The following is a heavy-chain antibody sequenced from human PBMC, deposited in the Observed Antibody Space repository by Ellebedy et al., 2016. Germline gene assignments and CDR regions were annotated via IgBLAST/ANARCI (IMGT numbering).Heavy chain of an antibody. J-gene: IGHJ4*02. CDR2: IGAFNGAT. Sequence: GGSLRLSCAASGFTFSSYAMGWVRQAPGKGLEWISIIGAFNGATYYADSAKGRFTISRDNSKNTLYLQMNNLRAEDTAVYHCAKRDAVAGVVYYWGQGTLVTVSS. D-gene: IGHD6-19*01. V-gene: IGHV3-23*01. CDR1: GFTFSSYA. CDR3: AKRDAVAGVVYY.